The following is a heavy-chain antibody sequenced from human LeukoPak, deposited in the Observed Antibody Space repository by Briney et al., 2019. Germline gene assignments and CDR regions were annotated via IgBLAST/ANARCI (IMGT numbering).Heavy chain of an antibody. Sequence: SETLSLTCTVSGGSISSYYWSWIRQPAGKGLEWIGRIYTSGSTNYNPSLKSRVTMSVDTSKNQFSLKLSSVTAADTAVYYCARDRYDFWSGYYQNWFDPWGQGTLVTVSS. V-gene: IGHV4-4*07. CDR2: IYTSGST. J-gene: IGHJ5*02. CDR1: GGSISSYY. D-gene: IGHD3-3*01. CDR3: ARDRYDFWSGYYQNWFDP.